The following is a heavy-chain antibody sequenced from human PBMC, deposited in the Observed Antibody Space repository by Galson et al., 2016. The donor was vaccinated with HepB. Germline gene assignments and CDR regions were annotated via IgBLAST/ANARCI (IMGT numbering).Heavy chain of an antibody. CDR1: GYTFTSYD. J-gene: IGHJ4*02. Sequence: SVKVSCKASGYTFTSYDIHWVRQATGQGLEWMGWMNPNSGNTGYAQKFQGRVTLTRSTSKSTFYMELSSLRSEDMAMYYCARVEYASSTGANRFDYWAQGTLVTVSS. CDR2: MNPNSGNT. D-gene: IGHD6-6*01. V-gene: IGHV1-8*02. CDR3: ARVEYASSTGANRFDY.